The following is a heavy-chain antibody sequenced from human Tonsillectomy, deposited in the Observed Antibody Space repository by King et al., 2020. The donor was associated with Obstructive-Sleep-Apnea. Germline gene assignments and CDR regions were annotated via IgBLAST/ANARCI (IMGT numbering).Heavy chain of an antibody. CDR3: TLTGGHWGNDY. CDR2: IKSKTDGGTT. Sequence: EVQLVESGGGLVKPGGSLRLSCAASGLTFSNAWMNCVRQAPGKGLEWGGRIKSKTDGGTTDYAAPAKGRFTISSDDSKNTMYLQMNSLKTEDTAVDYCTLTGGHWGNDYWGQGTLVTVSS. V-gene: IGHV3-15*01. CDR1: GLTFSNAW. J-gene: IGHJ4*02. D-gene: IGHD7-27*01.